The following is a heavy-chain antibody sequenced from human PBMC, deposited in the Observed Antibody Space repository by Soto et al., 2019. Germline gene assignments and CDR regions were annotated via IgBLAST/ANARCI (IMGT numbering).Heavy chain of an antibody. CDR3: ARSGIAAAGEFDY. V-gene: IGHV3-33*01. CDR2: IWYDGSNK. Sequence: QVQLVESGGGVVQPGRSLRLSCAASGCTFSSYGMHWVRQAPGKGLEWVAVIWYDGSNKYYADSVKGRFTISRDNSKNTLYLQMNSLRAEDTAVYYCARSGIAAAGEFDYWGQGTLVTVSS. CDR1: GCTFSSYG. D-gene: IGHD6-13*01. J-gene: IGHJ4*02.